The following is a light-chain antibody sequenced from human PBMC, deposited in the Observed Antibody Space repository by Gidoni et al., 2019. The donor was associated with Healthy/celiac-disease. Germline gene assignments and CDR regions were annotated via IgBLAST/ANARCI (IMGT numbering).Light chain of an antibody. Sequence: GHRVTITCRASQSISSWLAWYQQKPGQAPKLLIYKASSLESGVPSRFSGSGSGTEFTLTISSLQPDDFATYYCQQYNSYLYSFGQGTKLEIK. CDR2: KAS. CDR1: QSISSW. J-gene: IGKJ2*03. V-gene: IGKV1-5*03. CDR3: QQYNSYLYS.